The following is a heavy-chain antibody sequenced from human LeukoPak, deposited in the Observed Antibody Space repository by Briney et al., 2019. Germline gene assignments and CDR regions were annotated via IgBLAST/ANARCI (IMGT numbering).Heavy chain of an antibody. Sequence: SETLSLTCTVSGGSISSYYWSWIRQPPGKGLEWIGYIYYSWSTNYNPSLKSRVTISVDTSKNQFSLKLSSVTAADTAVYYCARHQLGGSSGSPLRAFDPWGQGTLVTVSS. CDR3: ARHQLGGSSGSPLRAFDP. CDR1: GGSISSYY. D-gene: IGHD6-13*01. V-gene: IGHV4-59*01. J-gene: IGHJ5*02. CDR2: IYYSWST.